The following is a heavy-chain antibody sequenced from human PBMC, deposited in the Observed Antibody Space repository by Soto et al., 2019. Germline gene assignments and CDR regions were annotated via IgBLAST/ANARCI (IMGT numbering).Heavy chain of an antibody. CDR3: ARDPAP. CDR1: GGSITRGGYY. Sequence: QVQLQESGPGLVKPSETLSLTCTVSGGSITRGGYYWSWIRQHPGKGLEWIGYMYNSGTTYYNPSLKSRVTISVDPSKNQFSLKLTSVTAADTAVYYCARDPAPWGQGTLFTVAS. V-gene: IGHV4-31*03. J-gene: IGHJ5*02. CDR2: MYNSGTT.